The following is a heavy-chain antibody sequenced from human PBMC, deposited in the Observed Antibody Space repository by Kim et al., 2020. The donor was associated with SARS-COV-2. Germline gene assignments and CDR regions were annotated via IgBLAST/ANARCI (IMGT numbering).Heavy chain of an antibody. V-gene: IGHV5-51*01. Sequence: SPSFQGQVTISADKSISTAYLQWSSLKASDTAMYYCARRDDDYGDYGFRYWGQGTLVTVSS. D-gene: IGHD4-17*01. J-gene: IGHJ4*02. CDR3: ARRDDDYGDYGFRY.